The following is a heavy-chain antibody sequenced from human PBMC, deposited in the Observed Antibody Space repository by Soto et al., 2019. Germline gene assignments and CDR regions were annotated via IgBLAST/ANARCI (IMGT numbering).Heavy chain of an antibody. CDR1: EVKFRDPG. J-gene: IGHJ4*02. Sequence: CAAAEVKFRDPGGRCVSQNQGKGLEWVGRIKSKTDGGTTDYAAPVKGRFTISRDDSKNTLYLQMNSLKTEDTAVYYCTTAWYYDFWSGSYFAFWRKGTLVPVSS. D-gene: IGHD3-3*01. CDR2: IKSKTDGGTT. CDR3: TTAWYYDFWSGSYFAF. V-gene: IGHV3-15*01.